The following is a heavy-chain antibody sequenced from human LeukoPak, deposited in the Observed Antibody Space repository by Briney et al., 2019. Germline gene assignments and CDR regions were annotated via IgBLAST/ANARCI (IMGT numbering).Heavy chain of an antibody. V-gene: IGHV4-39*01. D-gene: IGHD4-11*01. CDR2: IYYSGST. Sequence: SETLSLTCTVSGGSLSSSSYYWGWIRQPPGKGLEWIGSIYYSGSTYYNPSLKTRVTISVDTSKNQFSLKLSSVTAADTAVYYCARPTVTWYFDLWGRGTLVTVSS. CDR1: GGSLSSSSYY. CDR3: ARPTVTWYFDL. J-gene: IGHJ2*01.